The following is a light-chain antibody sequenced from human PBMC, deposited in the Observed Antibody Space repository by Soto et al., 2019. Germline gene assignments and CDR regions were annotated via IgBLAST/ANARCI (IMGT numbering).Light chain of an antibody. J-gene: IGKJ1*01. CDR3: QQYNYWHT. CDR1: QSVSSN. V-gene: IGKV3-15*01. Sequence: EIVMTQSPATLSVSPGERATLSCRASQSVSSNLAWYQQKPGQAPRLLIYDTSTRATGIPARFSGSGSGTEFTLSISSLQSEDFAVYYCQQYNYWHTFGQGTRVEIK. CDR2: DTS.